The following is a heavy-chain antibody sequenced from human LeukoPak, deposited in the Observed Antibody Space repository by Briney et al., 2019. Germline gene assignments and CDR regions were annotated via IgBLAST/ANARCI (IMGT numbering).Heavy chain of an antibody. CDR2: ISYDGRNK. J-gene: IGHJ2*01. D-gene: IGHD6-19*01. CDR1: GFTFRNYG. Sequence: PGGSLRLSRVASGFTFRNYGIHWVRQAPGKGLEWVAVISYDGRNKYYTDSVKGRFTISRDDSKNTLYLQMDSLRAEDTAVYYCARDRAVTGAKGGWYFDLWGRGTLVTVSS. CDR3: ARDRAVTGAKGGWYFDL. V-gene: IGHV3-30*03.